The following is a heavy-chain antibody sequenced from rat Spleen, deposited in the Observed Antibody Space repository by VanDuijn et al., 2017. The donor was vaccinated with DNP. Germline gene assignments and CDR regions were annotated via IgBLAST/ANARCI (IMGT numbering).Heavy chain of an antibody. Sequence: EVQLVESGGGLVRPGRSLKLSCAASGFTFSNYHMAWVRQAPTKGLEWVASISSDVTNTYYGNSVKGRFTISRDNAKRSLYLQMDSLRSEDTATYYCTTQHSGFTMDAWGQGTSVTVSS. D-gene: IGHD4-4*01. CDR1: GFTFSNYH. CDR3: TTQHSGFTMDA. V-gene: IGHV5-20*01. CDR2: ISSDVTNT. J-gene: IGHJ4*01.